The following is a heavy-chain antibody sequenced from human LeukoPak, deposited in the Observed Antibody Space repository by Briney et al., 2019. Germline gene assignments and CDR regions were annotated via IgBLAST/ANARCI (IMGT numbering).Heavy chain of an antibody. CDR2: IYHSGST. V-gene: IGHV4-59*12. D-gene: IGHD3-10*01. Sequence: PSETLSLTCTVSGGSISSYYWSWIRQPPGKGLEWIGYIYHSGSTYYNPSLRSRVTISVDRSKNQFSLKLSPVTAADTAVYYCARGRITMVRGNDWFDPWGQGTLVTVSS. CDR1: GGSISSYY. CDR3: ARGRITMVRGNDWFDP. J-gene: IGHJ5*02.